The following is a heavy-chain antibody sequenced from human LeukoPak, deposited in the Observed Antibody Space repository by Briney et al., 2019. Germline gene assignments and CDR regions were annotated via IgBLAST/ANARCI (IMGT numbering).Heavy chain of an antibody. CDR3: ARLYSGYDWNYYYYMDV. J-gene: IGHJ6*03. D-gene: IGHD5-12*01. V-gene: IGHV1-2*02. CDR1: GYTFTGNY. Sequence: ASGKVSCTASGYTFTGNYMHWVRQAPGQGLEWMGWINPNSGGTNYAQKLQGRVTMTTDTSTSTAYMELRSLRSDDTAVYYCARLYSGYDWNYYYYMDVWGKGTTVTVSS. CDR2: INPNSGGT.